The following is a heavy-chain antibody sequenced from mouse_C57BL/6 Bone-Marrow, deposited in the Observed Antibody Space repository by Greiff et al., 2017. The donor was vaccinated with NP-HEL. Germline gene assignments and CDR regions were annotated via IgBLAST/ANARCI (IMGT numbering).Heavy chain of an antibody. Sequence: DVKLVESGPGLVKPSQSLSLTCSVTGYSITSGYYWNWIRQFPGNKLEWMGYISYDGSNNYNPSLKNRISITRDTSKNQFFLKLNSVTTEDTATYYCAREDYYYGSSYKGDFGYWGQGTTLTVSS. CDR1: GYSITSGYY. J-gene: IGHJ2*01. V-gene: IGHV3-6*01. CDR3: AREDYYYGSSYKGDFGY. CDR2: ISYDGSN. D-gene: IGHD1-1*01.